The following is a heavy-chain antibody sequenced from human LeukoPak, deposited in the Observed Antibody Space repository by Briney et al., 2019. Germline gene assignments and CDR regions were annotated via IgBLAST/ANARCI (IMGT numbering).Heavy chain of an antibody. Sequence: SETLSLTCTVSGGSISNSGFYWGWIRQPPGKGLEWIGNVYYSGSTYYNSSLKSRVTMSVDTSKSQFSLKLSSVTAADTAVYYCARFRRWLGYFDYWGQGTLVIVSS. CDR1: GGSISNSGFY. J-gene: IGHJ4*02. CDR3: ARFRRWLGYFDY. V-gene: IGHV4-39*01. D-gene: IGHD6-19*01. CDR2: VYYSGST.